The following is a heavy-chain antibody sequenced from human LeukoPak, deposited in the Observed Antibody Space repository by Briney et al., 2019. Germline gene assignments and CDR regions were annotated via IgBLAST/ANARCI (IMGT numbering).Heavy chain of an antibody. CDR2: INHSGST. V-gene: IGHV4-34*01. CDR3: ARGRRGISRGYCSGGSCRNWFDP. J-gene: IGHJ5*02. Sequence: SETLSLTCAVYGGSFSGYYWGWIRQPPGKGLEWIGEINHSGSTNHNPSLKSRVHISVDTSKKQFSLKLSSVTAADTAVYYCARGRRGISRGYCSGGSCRNWFDPWGQGTLVTVSS. D-gene: IGHD2-15*01. CDR1: GGSFSGYY.